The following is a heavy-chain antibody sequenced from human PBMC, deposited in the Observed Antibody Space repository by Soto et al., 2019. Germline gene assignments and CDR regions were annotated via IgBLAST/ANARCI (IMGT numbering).Heavy chain of an antibody. CDR1: GYSFTSYW. V-gene: IGHV5-51*01. D-gene: IGHD5-12*01. CDR2: IYPGDSDT. Sequence: GESLKISCKGSGYSFTSYWIGWVRQMPGKGLEWMGIIYPGDSDTRYSPSFQGQVTISADKSISTAYLQWSSLKASDTAMYYCARLNGYSGYEHEFDYWGQGTLVTVSS. CDR3: ARLNGYSGYEHEFDY. J-gene: IGHJ4*02.